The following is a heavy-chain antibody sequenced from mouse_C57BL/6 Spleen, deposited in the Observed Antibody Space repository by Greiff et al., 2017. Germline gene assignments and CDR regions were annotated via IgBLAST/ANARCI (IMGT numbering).Heavy chain of an antibody. V-gene: IGHV6-6*01. CDR2: IRNKANNHAT. Sequence: EVKLMESGGGLVQPGGSMKLSCAASGFTFSDSWMDWVRQSPEKGLEWVAEIRNKANNHATYYAESVKGRFTISRDDSKSTVYVQMNSLRAEDAGNYYCTRSPHKGWFAYWGQGTLVTVSA. J-gene: IGHJ3*01. CDR1: GFTFSDSW. CDR3: TRSPHKGWFAY.